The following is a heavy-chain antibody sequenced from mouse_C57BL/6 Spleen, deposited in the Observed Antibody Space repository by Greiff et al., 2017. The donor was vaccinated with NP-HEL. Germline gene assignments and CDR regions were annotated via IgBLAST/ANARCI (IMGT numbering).Heavy chain of an antibody. CDR3: AFVVTTRYAMDY. CDR2: INPSNGGT. CDR1: GYTFTSYW. Sequence: QVQLQQPGTELVKPGASVKLSCKASGYTFTSYWMHWVKQRPGQGLEWIGNINPSNGGTNYNEKFKSKATLTVDKSSRTAYMQLSSLTSEDSAVYYCAFVVTTRYAMDYWGQGTSVTVSS. J-gene: IGHJ4*01. V-gene: IGHV1-53*01. D-gene: IGHD2-2*01.